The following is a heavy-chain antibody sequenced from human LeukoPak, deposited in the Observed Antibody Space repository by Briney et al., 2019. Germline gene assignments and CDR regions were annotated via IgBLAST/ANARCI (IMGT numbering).Heavy chain of an antibody. J-gene: IGHJ4*03. CDR1: GYTFTSYD. CDR2: MNPNSGNT. CDR3: ARSARDCSGISCYSDY. Sequence: ASVKVSCKASGYTFTSYDINWVRQATGQGLAWMGWMNPNSGNTGYAQKFQGRVTMTRNTSISTAYMELSSLRSEDTAVYYCARSARDCSGISCYSDYWGQGTLVTVSS. D-gene: IGHD2-15*01. V-gene: IGHV1-8*01.